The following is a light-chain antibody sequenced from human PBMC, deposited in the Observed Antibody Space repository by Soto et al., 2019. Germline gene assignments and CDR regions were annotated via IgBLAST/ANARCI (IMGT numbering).Light chain of an antibody. V-gene: IGKV1-12*01. J-gene: IGKJ5*01. CDR3: QQAYSCPLT. Sequence: DIQMTQSPSSVSASVGDRVTITCRASHDLSSWVAWYQRTAGKAPDLLIYAASRLQRGVPSRFSGGGSGTQYTLSITSLQPEDFATYYCQQAYSCPLTFGQGTRL. CDR1: HDLSSW. CDR2: AAS.